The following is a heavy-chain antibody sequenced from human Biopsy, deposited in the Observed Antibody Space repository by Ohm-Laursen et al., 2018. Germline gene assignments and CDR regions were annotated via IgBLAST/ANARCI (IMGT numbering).Heavy chain of an antibody. CDR1: AGTFSNYA. D-gene: IGHD3-3*01. Sequence: VASVKVSCKASAGTFSNYAISWVRQAPGEGLEWMGGIIAVSGLVNYAPKFQGRVSITADKSTTTAYMELSNLKSEDTAVYYCATPFQYYDSWGGYPPFDHWGQGTLVTVSS. CDR3: ATPFQYYDSWGGYPPFDH. J-gene: IGHJ4*02. CDR2: IIAVSGLV. V-gene: IGHV1-69*10.